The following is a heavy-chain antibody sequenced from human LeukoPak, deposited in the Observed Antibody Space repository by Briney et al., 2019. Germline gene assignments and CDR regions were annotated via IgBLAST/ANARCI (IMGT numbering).Heavy chain of an antibody. CDR2: ISAYNGNT. CDR1: GYTFSSYG. CDR3: ARDVKSYYYDSSGYRWDY. Sequence: GASVKVSCKASGYTFSSYGISWLRQAPGQGLEWMGWISAYNGNTNYAQKLQGRATMTTDTSTSTAYMELRSLRSDDTAVYYCARDVKSYYYDSSGYRWDYWGQGTLVTVSS. D-gene: IGHD3-22*01. J-gene: IGHJ4*02. V-gene: IGHV1-18*01.